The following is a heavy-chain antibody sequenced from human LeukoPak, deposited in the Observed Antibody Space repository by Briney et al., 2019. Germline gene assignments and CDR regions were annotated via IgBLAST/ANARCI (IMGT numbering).Heavy chain of an antibody. CDR2: INHSGST. CDR3: AGEWAGSGIDY. CDR1: GGSFSGYY. V-gene: IGHV4-34*01. Sequence: KSSETLSLTCAVYGGSFSGYYWSWIRQPPGKGLEWIGEINHSGSTNYNPSLKSRVTISVDTSKNQFSLKLSSVTAADTAVYYCAGEWAGSGIDYWGQGTLVTVSS. D-gene: IGHD3-10*01. J-gene: IGHJ4*02.